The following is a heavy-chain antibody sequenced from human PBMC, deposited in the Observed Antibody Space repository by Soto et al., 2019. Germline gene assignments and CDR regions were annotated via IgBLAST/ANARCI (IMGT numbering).Heavy chain of an antibody. CDR2: INPNSGGT. CDR3: ARDLPCRVTYRGQLYSSSWP. Sequence: ASVKVSCKPSGYSFTGYYMHWVRQAPGQGLEWMGWINPNSGGTNYPQKFQGRVTMTRGTSISTAYMELSRLRSDDTAVYYCARDLPCRVTYRGQLYSSSWPWGQGTLVTVSS. J-gene: IGHJ5*02. D-gene: IGHD6-13*01. CDR1: GYSFTGYY. V-gene: IGHV1-2*02.